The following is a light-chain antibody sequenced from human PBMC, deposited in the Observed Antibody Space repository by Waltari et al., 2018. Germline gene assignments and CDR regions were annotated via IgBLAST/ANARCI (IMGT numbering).Light chain of an antibody. V-gene: IGLV5-37*01. CDR2: YYSDSDK. J-gene: IGLJ3*02. CDR1: SAINVGSYN. Sequence: QPVLTQPPSSSASPGESARLTCTLPSAINVGSYNIYWYQQTPGSPPRYLLYYYSDSDKGQGSGVPSRFSGSKDTSANTGILLISGLQSEDEADYYCMIWPSNAWVFGGGTKLTVL. CDR3: MIWPSNAWV.